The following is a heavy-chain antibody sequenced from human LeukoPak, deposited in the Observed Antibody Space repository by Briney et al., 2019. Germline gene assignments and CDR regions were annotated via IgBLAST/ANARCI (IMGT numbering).Heavy chain of an antibody. V-gene: IGHV4-61*01. Sequence: PSETLSLTCTVSGGSVGSGSYYWSWIRQPPGKGLEWIGYIYYSGGTNYNPSLKSRVTISVDTSKNQFSLKLSSVTAADTAVYYCARDVGRYSFDYWGQGTLVTVSS. CDR2: IYYSGGT. CDR1: GGSVGSGSYY. CDR3: ARDVGRYSFDY. J-gene: IGHJ4*02. D-gene: IGHD3-16*02.